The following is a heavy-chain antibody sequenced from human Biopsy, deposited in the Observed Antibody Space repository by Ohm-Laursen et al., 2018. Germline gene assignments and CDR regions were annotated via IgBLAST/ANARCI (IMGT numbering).Heavy chain of an antibody. CDR2: ITADNT. D-gene: IGHD1-26*01. Sequence: SVWVSCTLSVYTFYSYGIIWVRRAPGQGLEWLVWITADNTNSAQKFHGRLTMTTDISTSTAYMDLKGLRSDDMAIYYCARAFGGAYYTYAFDLWGQGTLVTVSS. J-gene: IGHJ3*01. CDR1: VYTFYSYG. CDR3: ARAFGGAYYTYAFDL. V-gene: IGHV1-18*03.